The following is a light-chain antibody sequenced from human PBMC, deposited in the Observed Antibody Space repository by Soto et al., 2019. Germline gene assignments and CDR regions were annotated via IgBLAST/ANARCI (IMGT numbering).Light chain of an antibody. CDR1: SSNIGARYD. V-gene: IGLV1-40*01. J-gene: IGLJ2*01. CDR3: QSYDSSLSGVV. CDR2: GNI. Sequence: QSVLTQPPSVSGAPGQRVTISCTGSSSNIGARYDVHWYQQLPGTAPKLLIYGNINRPSGVHDRFSGSKSDTSASLAITGLQAEDEADYYCQSYDSSLSGVVFGGGTKLTVL.